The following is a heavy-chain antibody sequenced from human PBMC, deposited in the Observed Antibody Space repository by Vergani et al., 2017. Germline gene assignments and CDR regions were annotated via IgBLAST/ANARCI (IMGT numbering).Heavy chain of an antibody. CDR1: GGSFSGYY. Sequence: QVQLQQWGAGLLKPSETLSLTCAVHGGSFSGYYWSWIRQPPGKGLDWIGEINHSGSTNYNPSPKSRATISVHTSKSQFSLKLSSVTAADTAVYYCARAAAAYWGQGTLVTVSS. CDR3: ARAAAAY. J-gene: IGHJ4*02. D-gene: IGHD6-13*01. V-gene: IGHV4-34*01. CDR2: INHSGST.